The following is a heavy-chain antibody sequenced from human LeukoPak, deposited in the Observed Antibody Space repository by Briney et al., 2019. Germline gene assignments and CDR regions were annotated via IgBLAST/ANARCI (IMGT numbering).Heavy chain of an antibody. CDR1: GVTFSSFA. CDR3: TKGGSFSGRYYINWFDP. CDR2: INSSGGK. Sequence: GGSLRLSCAASGVTFSSFAMSWVRQAPGRGLEGVTTINSSGGKNYAESVKGRFTISRDNSKKTLYLQMNSLRPEDTAVYYCTKGGSFSGRYYINWFDPWGQGTLATVSS. V-gene: IGHV3-23*01. J-gene: IGHJ5*02. D-gene: IGHD3-10*01.